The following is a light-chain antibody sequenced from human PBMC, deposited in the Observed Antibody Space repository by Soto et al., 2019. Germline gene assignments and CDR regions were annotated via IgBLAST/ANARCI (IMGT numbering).Light chain of an antibody. Sequence: EIVLTQFPGTLSLSPGERATLSCRPSQSLSSSYLVWYQQKPGQAPMLLIYAASGRATGIPDRFSGSGSATEYTLTLSRLEPEDSAVYYCQQQGTFGQGTKLEIK. J-gene: IGKJ2*01. V-gene: IGKV3-20*01. CDR3: QQQGT. CDR1: QSLSSSY. CDR2: AAS.